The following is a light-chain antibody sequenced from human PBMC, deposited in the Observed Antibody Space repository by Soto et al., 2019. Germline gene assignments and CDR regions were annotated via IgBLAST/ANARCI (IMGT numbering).Light chain of an antibody. CDR2: EVN. J-gene: IGLJ1*01. V-gene: IGLV2-8*01. Sequence: QSVLTQPPSASGSPGQSVAIYCTGTSSDVGGYNYVSWYQQHPGKAPKLMIYEVNKRPSGVPDRFSGSKSGNTASLTVSGLQAADEADYYCSSYAGSSNVFGTGTKRTVL. CDR1: SSDVGGYNY. CDR3: SSYAGSSNV.